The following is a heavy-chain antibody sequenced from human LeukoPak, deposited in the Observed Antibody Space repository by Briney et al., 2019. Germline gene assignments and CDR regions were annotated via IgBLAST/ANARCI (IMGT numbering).Heavy chain of an antibody. V-gene: IGHV4-39*01. CDR3: ARHDQSITMIVVASHASNAFDI. CDR2: INHSGST. CDR1: GGSISSSSYF. J-gene: IGHJ3*02. Sequence: SETLSLTCTVSGGSISSSSYFWGWIRQPPGKGLEWIGEINHSGSTNYNPSLKSRVTISVDTSKNQFSLKLSSVTAADTAVYYCARHDQSITMIVVASHASNAFDIWGQGTMVTVSS. D-gene: IGHD3-22*01.